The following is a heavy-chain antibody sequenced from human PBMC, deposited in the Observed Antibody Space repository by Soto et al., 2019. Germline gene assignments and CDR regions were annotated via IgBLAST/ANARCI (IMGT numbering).Heavy chain of an antibody. CDR2: ISTFYGNT. D-gene: IGHD1-26*01. CDR3: ARLLTEGATFLEDAFDI. V-gene: IGHV1-18*01. Sequence: QVELMQSGGEVKRPGASVKVSCKSSRYTFTTHGISWVRQAPGQGLDWLGWISTFYGNTDTAQKFQGRITMTADTSKNTAYMELRNLRSDDTAVYDCARLLTEGATFLEDAFDIWGQGTKVTVSS. CDR1: RYTFTTHG. J-gene: IGHJ3*02.